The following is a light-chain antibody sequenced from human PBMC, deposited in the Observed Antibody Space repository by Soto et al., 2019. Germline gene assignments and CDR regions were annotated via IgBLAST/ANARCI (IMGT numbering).Light chain of an antibody. CDR1: QSLTSTY. Sequence: IVLTQSPGTLSLSPGERATLSCRASQSLTSTYLAWYQQKPGQAPRLLIYDASSRATGIPDRSSGSGSGTDFILTISRLEPEDFAVYYCQQYDNSPLTFGGGTKVDIK. J-gene: IGKJ4*01. V-gene: IGKV3-20*01. CDR2: DAS. CDR3: QQYDNSPLT.